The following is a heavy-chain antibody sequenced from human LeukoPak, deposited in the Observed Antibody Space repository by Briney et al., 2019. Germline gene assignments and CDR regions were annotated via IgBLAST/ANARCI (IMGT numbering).Heavy chain of an antibody. CDR2: IYYSGST. D-gene: IGHD3-22*01. CDR3: ARGQIQYYYDSTARYFDL. V-gene: IGHV4-59*01. CDR1: GGSISSYY. Sequence: LSETLSLTCTVSGGSISSYYWSWLRQPPGKGLEWIGYIYYSGSTNSNPSLKSRVTISVDTSKNQFSLKLSSVTAADTAVYYCARGQIQYYYDSTARYFDLWGRGTLVTVSS. J-gene: IGHJ2*01.